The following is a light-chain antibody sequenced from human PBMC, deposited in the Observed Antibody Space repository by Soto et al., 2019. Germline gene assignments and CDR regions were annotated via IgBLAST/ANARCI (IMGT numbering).Light chain of an antibody. Sequence: EIVLTQSPATLSLSPGERATLFCRASQSVSSYLAWFQQKPGQAPRLLIYDASNRATGIPARFSGRGSGTDFSLTISSLEPEDFAVYYCQQRTNCPPVTFGQGTRLEMK. CDR1: QSVSSY. CDR3: QQRTNCPPVT. J-gene: IGKJ5*01. V-gene: IGKV3-11*01. CDR2: DAS.